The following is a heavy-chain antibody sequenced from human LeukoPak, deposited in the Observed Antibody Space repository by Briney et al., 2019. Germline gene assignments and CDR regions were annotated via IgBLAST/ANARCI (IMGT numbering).Heavy chain of an antibody. CDR1: GYSISSGYY. V-gene: IGHV4-38-2*01. CDR2: IYHSGST. Sequence: SETPSLTCAVSGYSISSGYYWGWIRQPPGKGLEWIGSIYHSGSTYYNPSLKSRVTISVDTSKNQFSLKLSSVTAADTAVYYCARVEVVVVAANYYFDYWGQGTLVTVSS. D-gene: IGHD2-15*01. J-gene: IGHJ4*02. CDR3: ARVEVVVVAANYYFDY.